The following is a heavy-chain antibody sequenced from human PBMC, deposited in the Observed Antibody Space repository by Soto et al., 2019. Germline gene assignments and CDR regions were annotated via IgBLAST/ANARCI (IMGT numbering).Heavy chain of an antibody. CDR2: INTLSGDT. CDR3: ARSLLKVILPLGY. CDR1: GYTFSGYY. V-gene: IGHV1-2*02. D-gene: IGHD3-3*02. J-gene: IGHJ4*02. Sequence: QVQLVQSGAEVKKPGASVKVSCKASGYTFSGYYMHWVRQAPGQGLEWMGWINTLSGDTSFPQKFQGRLAMTRDTSINTAFMEVSRLTSDDTAIYYCARSLLKVILPLGYWGQGTLVSVSS.